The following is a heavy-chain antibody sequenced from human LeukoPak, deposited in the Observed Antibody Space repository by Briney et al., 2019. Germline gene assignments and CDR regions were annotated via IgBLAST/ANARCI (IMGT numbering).Heavy chain of an antibody. V-gene: IGHV3-21*01. D-gene: IGHD2-15*01. J-gene: IGHJ4*02. Sequence: PGGSLRLSCAASGFTFSSYNMNWVRQAPGKGLEWVSFISGRSTYIYYADSVKGRFTISRDNAKNSLYLQMDSLSAEDTAVYYCARDQDCSGGSSYSGVYFDYWGQGILVAVSS. CDR3: ARDQDCSGGSSYSGVYFDY. CDR1: GFTFSSYN. CDR2: ISGRSTYI.